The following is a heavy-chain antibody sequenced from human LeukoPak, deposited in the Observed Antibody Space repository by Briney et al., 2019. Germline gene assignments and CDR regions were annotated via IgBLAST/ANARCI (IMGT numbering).Heavy chain of an antibody. Sequence: GGSLRLSRAASGFTFSQYWMHWVRQVPGKGPVCVSGINSDGRSTYYAGFVKGRFTISRDNAKNTLYLQMNSLGAEDTAIYYCARGTNSWNDEGWFDPWGQGTLVTVSS. V-gene: IGHV3-74*01. D-gene: IGHD1-1*01. CDR1: GFTFSQYW. CDR2: INSDGRST. CDR3: ARGTNSWNDEGWFDP. J-gene: IGHJ5*02.